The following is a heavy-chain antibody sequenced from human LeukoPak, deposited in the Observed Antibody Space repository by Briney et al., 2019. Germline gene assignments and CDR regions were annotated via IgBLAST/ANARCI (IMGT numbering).Heavy chain of an antibody. CDR2: ISSSSSYI. CDR1: GFTFSSYS. V-gene: IGHV3-21*01. CDR3: ARASTIGTSFDY. J-gene: IGHJ4*02. Sequence: GGSLRLSCAASGFTFSSYSMNWVRQAPGKGLEWVSSISSSSSYIYYADSVKGRFTISRDNAKNSLYLQMNSLRAEDTAVYYCARASTIGTSFDYGGQGTLVTVSS. D-gene: IGHD1-1*01.